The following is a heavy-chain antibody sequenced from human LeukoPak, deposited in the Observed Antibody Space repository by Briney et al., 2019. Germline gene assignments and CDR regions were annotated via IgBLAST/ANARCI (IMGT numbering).Heavy chain of an antibody. Sequence: GGSLRLSCAASGFTFSSYAMSWVRQAPEKGLEWVSTVSGSSGGSTYYADSVKGRFTISRDNSKNTLYLQMNSLRAEDTAVYYCAKGGDGYNYGSYFDYWGQGTLVTVSS. D-gene: IGHD5-24*01. V-gene: IGHV3-23*01. CDR2: VSGSSGGST. CDR3: AKGGDGYNYGSYFDY. J-gene: IGHJ4*02. CDR1: GFTFSSYA.